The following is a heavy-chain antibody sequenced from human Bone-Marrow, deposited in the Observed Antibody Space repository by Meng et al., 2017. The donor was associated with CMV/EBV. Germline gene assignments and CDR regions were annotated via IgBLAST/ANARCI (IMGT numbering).Heavy chain of an antibody. CDR1: GFTFDDYA. D-gene: IGHD2-2*01. J-gene: IGHJ6*02. V-gene: IGHV3-9*01. Sequence: LRLSCAASGFTFDDYAMHWVRQAPGKGLEWVSGISWNSGSIGYADSVKGRFTISRDNAKNSLYLQMNSLRAEDTALYYCAKDGYCSSTSCYDYYYYGMDVWGQGTTVTVSS. CDR3: AKDGYCSSTSCYDYYYYGMDV. CDR2: ISWNSGSI.